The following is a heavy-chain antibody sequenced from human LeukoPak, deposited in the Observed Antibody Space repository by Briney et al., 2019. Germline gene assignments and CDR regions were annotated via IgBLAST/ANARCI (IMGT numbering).Heavy chain of an antibody. J-gene: IGHJ6*02. Sequence: GGSLRLSCAASGFTFSSYSMNWVRQAPGKGLEWVSSISSSSSYIYYADSVKGRFTISRDNAKNSLYLQMNSLRAEDTAVYYCARGRQEDTAMVYYYYYGMDVWGQGTTVTVSS. CDR3: ARGRQEDTAMVYYYYYGMDV. CDR1: GFTFSSYS. D-gene: IGHD5-18*01. CDR2: ISSSSSYI. V-gene: IGHV3-21*01.